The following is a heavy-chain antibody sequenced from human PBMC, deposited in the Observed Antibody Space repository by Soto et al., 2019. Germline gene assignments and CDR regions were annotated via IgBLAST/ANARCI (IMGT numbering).Heavy chain of an antibody. CDR3: ASGTIYGSGSYPVDY. Sequence: QVQLVQSGAEVKKPGSSVNVSCKASGGSFSNDIISWVRQAPGQGLDWMGTIIPMFGRVTYAQKLQGRVTITADKSTSTAYMELSSLRSDDTAVYYCASGTIYGSGSYPVDYWGQGTLVTVSS. CDR2: IIPMFGRV. CDR1: GGSFSNDI. V-gene: IGHV1-69*02. D-gene: IGHD3-10*01. J-gene: IGHJ4*02.